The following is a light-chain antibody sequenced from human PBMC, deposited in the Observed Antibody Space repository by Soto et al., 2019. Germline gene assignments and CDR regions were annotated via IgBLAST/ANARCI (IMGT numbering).Light chain of an antibody. V-gene: IGKV3-20*01. CDR3: EQYGSSYTFP. Sequence: EIVLTQSPGTLSLSPGERATLSCRASQRASGNYLAWYQQKPGQTPRLLTFGASSRATGIPDRFSGSGSGTDSALPLSGLAPEALAVAYCEQYGSSYTFPFGKGTLLEIK. CDR1: QRASGNY. CDR2: GAS. J-gene: IGKJ5*01.